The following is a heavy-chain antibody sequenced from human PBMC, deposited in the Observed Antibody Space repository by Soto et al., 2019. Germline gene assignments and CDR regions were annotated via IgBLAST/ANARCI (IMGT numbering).Heavy chain of an antibody. Sequence: QVQLQESGPGLVKPSQTLSLTCTVSGGSISSGDYYWSWIRQPPGKGLEWIGYIYYSGSTYYNPSLNSRVTIAVDTSKDQFSLTLSSVTAGDTAVYYCARGMTTVTTDRLDYWGQGTLVNVSS. CDR3: ARGMTTVTTDRLDY. J-gene: IGHJ4*02. D-gene: IGHD4-17*01. CDR1: GGSISSGDYY. CDR2: IYYSGST. V-gene: IGHV4-30-4*01.